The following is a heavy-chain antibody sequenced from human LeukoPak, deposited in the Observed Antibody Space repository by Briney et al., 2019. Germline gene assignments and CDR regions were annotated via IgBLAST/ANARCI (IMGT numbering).Heavy chain of an antibody. CDR2: INHSGST. D-gene: IGHD1-1*01. CDR3: ARRLTNWNDFDY. Sequence: PSETLSLTCTVSGGSISSGSYYWSWIRQPPGKGLECIGEINHSGSTNYNPSLKSRVTISVDTSKNQFSLKLSSVTAADTAVYYCARRLTNWNDFDYWGQGTLVTVSS. J-gene: IGHJ4*02. V-gene: IGHV4-39*07. CDR1: GGSISSGSYY.